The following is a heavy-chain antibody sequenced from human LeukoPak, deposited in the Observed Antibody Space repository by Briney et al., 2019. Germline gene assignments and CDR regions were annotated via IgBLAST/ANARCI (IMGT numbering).Heavy chain of an antibody. J-gene: IGHJ5*02. Sequence: PSETLSLTCTVSGGSISSHYWSWIRQPPGKGLEWIGYIYYSGSTNYNPSLKSRVTISVDTSKNQFSLKLSSVTAADTAVYYCARSTLRYSDWLKEYNWFDPWGQGTLVTVSS. CDR1: GGSISSHY. CDR3: ARSTLRYSDWLKEYNWFDP. CDR2: IYYSGST. V-gene: IGHV4-59*11. D-gene: IGHD3-9*01.